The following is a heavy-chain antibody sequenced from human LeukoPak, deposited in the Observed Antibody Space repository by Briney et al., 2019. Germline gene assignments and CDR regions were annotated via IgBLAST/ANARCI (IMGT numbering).Heavy chain of an antibody. J-gene: IGHJ4*02. CDR2: IYHSGST. V-gene: IGHV4-38-2*02. CDR1: GYSISSGYY. Sequence: SETLSLTCTVSGYSISSGYYWGWIRQPPGKGLEWIGSIYHSGSTYYNPSLKSRVTISVDTSKNQFSLKLSSVTAADTAVYYCARGRYDILTGYPFLDYWGQGTLVTVSS. CDR3: ARGRYDILTGYPFLDY. D-gene: IGHD3-9*01.